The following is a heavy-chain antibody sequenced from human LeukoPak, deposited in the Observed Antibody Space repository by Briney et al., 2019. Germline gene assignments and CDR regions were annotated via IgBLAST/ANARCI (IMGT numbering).Heavy chain of an antibody. V-gene: IGHV4-39*01. CDR1: GGSISSSGYY. Sequence: SETLSLTCTVSGGSISSSGYYWGWIRQPPGKGLEWIGSIYYSGSTYYNPSLKSRVTISVDTSKNQFSLKLSSVTAADTAVYYCARLPYYYDSSGYYYFSFDYWGQGILVTVSS. D-gene: IGHD3-22*01. CDR3: ARLPYYYDSSGYYYFSFDY. J-gene: IGHJ4*02. CDR2: IYYSGST.